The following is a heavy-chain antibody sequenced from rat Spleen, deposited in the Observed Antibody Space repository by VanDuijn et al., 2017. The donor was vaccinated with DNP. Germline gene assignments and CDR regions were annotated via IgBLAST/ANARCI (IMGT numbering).Heavy chain of an antibody. Sequence: EVQLVESGGGLVQPGRSLKLSCAASGFTFSNYDMAWVRQAPTKGLEWVATISTSGGSTYYRDSVKGRFTISRDNAKSTLYLQMESLRSEDTATYYCARLGGSPFDYWGQGVMVTVSS. CDR2: ISTSGGST. CDR3: ARLGGSPFDY. J-gene: IGHJ2*01. CDR1: GFTFSNYD. D-gene: IGHD5-1*01. V-gene: IGHV5-25*01.